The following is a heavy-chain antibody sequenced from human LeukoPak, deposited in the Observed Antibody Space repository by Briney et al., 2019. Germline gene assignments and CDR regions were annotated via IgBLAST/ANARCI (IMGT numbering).Heavy chain of an antibody. CDR3: ARGAFYYDFWSGYYDY. Sequence: GGSLRLSCAASGFTFSSYAMHWVRQAPGKGPEWVAVISYDGSNKYYADSVKGRFTISRDNSKNTLYLQMNSLRAEDTAVYYCARGAFYYDFWSGYYDYWGQGTLVTVSS. J-gene: IGHJ4*02. CDR2: ISYDGSNK. CDR1: GFTFSSYA. D-gene: IGHD3-3*01. V-gene: IGHV3-30-3*01.